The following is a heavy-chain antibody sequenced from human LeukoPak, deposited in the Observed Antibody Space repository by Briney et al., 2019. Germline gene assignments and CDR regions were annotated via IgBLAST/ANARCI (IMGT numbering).Heavy chain of an antibody. CDR3: AKDLSLYGDSLDYFDY. J-gene: IGHJ4*02. D-gene: IGHD4-17*01. CDR1: GFTFSSYG. Sequence: GGSLRLSCAASGFTFSSYGMSWVRQAPGKGLEWVSAISGSGGSTYYADSVKGRITISRDNSKNTLYLQMNSLRAEDTAVYYCAKDLSLYGDSLDYFDYWGQGTLVTVSS. V-gene: IGHV3-23*01. CDR2: ISGSGGST.